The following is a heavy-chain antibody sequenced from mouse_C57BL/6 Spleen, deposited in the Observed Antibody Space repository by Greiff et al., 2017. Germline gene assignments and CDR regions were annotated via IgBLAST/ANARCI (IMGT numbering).Heavy chain of an antibody. Sequence: VQLQQSGPELVKPGASVKLSCTASGYTFTSYDIHWVKQRPGQGLEWIGWIYPRDGSTKYNAKFKGKATLTVDTSSSTAYMELHSLTSEDSAVYFCAGGSYGYDARFAYWGQGTLVTVSA. CDR1: GYTFTSYD. CDR2: IYPRDGST. J-gene: IGHJ3*01. V-gene: IGHV1-85*01. CDR3: AGGSYGYDARFAY. D-gene: IGHD2-14*01.